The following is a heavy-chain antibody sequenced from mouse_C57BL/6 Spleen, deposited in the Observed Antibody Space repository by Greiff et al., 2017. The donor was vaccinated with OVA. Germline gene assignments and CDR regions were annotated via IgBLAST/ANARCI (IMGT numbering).Heavy chain of an antibody. V-gene: IGHV10-3*01. Sequence: EVQLEESGGGLVQPTGSLKLSCAASGFTFNTYAMHWVRQAPGKGLEWVARISSKSSNYATYSADSVKDRFTINRDESQSMLYQQMNNLKTDDTAMYDGVGTYYMDWYFDVWGTGTTVTVSS. J-gene: IGHJ1*03. CDR1: GFTFNTYA. D-gene: IGHD2-12*01. CDR3: VGTYYMDWYFDV. CDR2: ISSKSSNYAT.